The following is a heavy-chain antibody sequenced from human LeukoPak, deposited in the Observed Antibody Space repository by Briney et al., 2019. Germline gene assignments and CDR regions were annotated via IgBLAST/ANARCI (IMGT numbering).Heavy chain of an antibody. CDR2: INHSGST. D-gene: IGHD6-6*01. J-gene: IGHJ6*03. CDR3: ARGLGGYSSSSIYYYYYMDV. Sequence: SDTLSLTCAVYGGSFSGYYWSWIRQPPGKGLQWIGEINHSGSTNYNPSLKSRVTISVDTSKNQFSLKLSSVTAADTAVYYCARGLGGYSSSSIYYYYYMDVWGKGTTVTVSS. CDR1: GGSFSGYY. V-gene: IGHV4-34*01.